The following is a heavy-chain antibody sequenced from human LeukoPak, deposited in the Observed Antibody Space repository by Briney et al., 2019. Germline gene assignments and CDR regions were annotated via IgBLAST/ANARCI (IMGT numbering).Heavy chain of an antibody. Sequence: PSETLSLTCTVSGGSVSSGSYYWSWIRQPPGKGLEWIGYIYYSGSTNYNPSLKSRVTISVDTSKNQFSLKLSSVIAADTAVYYCARGFFGGLIVDDAFDIWGQGTMVTVSS. CDR3: ARGFFGGLIVDDAFDI. CDR1: GGSVSSGSYY. J-gene: IGHJ3*02. V-gene: IGHV4-61*01. D-gene: IGHD3-16*02. CDR2: IYYSGST.